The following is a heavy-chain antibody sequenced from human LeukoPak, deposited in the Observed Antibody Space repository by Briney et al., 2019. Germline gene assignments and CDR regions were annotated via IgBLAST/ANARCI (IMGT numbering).Heavy chain of an antibody. CDR2: MKVDGSDI. CDR1: GFTFTNDF. D-gene: IGHD1-26*01. Sequence: PGGSLRLSCAASGFTFTNDFMTWVRQAPGKGLEWVANMKVDGSDIHYVDSVKGRFTISSDNAKNSLYLQMNNLRAEDTAVYFCARALWELPFDYWGQGTLVTVSS. CDR3: ARALWELPFDY. V-gene: IGHV3-7*01. J-gene: IGHJ4*02.